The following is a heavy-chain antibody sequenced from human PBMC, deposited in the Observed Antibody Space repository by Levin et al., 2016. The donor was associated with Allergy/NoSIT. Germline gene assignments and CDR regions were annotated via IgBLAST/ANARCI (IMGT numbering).Heavy chain of an antibody. CDR3: ARENPIVADKYNWFRP. Sequence: SETLSLTCTVYGGSFSNYFWTWIRQTPGKGLEWIGEINQGGVTNYNPSLKTRVTTSMETSKNQFSLTLTSVTAADTAVYYCARENPIVADKYNWFRPWGPGALVTVSS. J-gene: IGHJ5*02. V-gene: IGHV4-34*01. D-gene: IGHD2/OR15-2a*01. CDR2: INQGGVT. CDR1: GGSFSNYF.